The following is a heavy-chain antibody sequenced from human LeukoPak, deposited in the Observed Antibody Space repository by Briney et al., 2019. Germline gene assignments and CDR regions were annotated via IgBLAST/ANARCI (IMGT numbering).Heavy chain of an antibody. D-gene: IGHD3-10*01. J-gene: IGHJ5*02. Sequence: ASVKVSCKASGGTFSSYAISWVRQAPGQGLEWMGGIIPIFGTANYAQKFQGRVTITTDESTSTAYMELSSLRSEDTAVYYCARDYGSGSLNRFDPWGQGTMVTVSS. CDR2: IIPIFGTA. V-gene: IGHV1-69*05. CDR3: ARDYGSGSLNRFDP. CDR1: GGTFSSYA.